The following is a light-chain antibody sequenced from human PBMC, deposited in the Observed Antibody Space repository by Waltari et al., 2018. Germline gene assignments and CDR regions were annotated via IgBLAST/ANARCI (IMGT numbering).Light chain of an antibody. V-gene: IGKV1-5*03. Sequence: DSQMTQSPYAPSASVGDRVIITCRASQSISSWLAWYQQKAGKAPKLLIYKASTLQSGVPSRFSGSGSGTEFTLTISSLQPDDSATYYCQQYNGYSGTFGGGTKVEI. J-gene: IGKJ4*01. CDR2: KAS. CDR3: QQYNGYSGT. CDR1: QSISSW.